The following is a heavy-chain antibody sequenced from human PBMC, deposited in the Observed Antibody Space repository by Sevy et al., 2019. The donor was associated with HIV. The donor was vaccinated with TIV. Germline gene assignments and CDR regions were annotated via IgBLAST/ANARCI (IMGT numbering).Heavy chain of an antibody. V-gene: IGHV3-21*01. CDR3: ARANLDSSGYYDAFDI. D-gene: IGHD3-22*01. CDR1: GFTFITYT. J-gene: IGHJ3*02. CDR2: IGISSSYI. Sequence: GGSLRLSCAASGFTFITYTMNWVRQAPGKGLEWVSSIGISSSYIYYADSVKGRFTISRDNATNSLYLQMNSLRAEDMAVYYCARANLDSSGYYDAFDIWGQGTMVTVSS.